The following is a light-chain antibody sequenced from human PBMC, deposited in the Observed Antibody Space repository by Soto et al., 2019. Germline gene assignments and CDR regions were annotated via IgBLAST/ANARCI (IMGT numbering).Light chain of an antibody. CDR3: QQRSSWPLT. Sequence: EIVLTQSPATLSLSPGERATLSCRASQSISSYLAWYQQKRGQAPRLLIYDASNRATGIPARFSGSGSGTDFTLTISSLENEDFEVYYCQQRSSWPLTLGGGTKVDIK. J-gene: IGKJ4*01. V-gene: IGKV3-11*01. CDR1: QSISSY. CDR2: DAS.